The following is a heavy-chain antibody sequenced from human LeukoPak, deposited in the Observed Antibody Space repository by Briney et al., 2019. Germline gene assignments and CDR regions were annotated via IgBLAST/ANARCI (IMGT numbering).Heavy chain of an antibody. CDR3: ARLLVSVVWDAFDI. J-gene: IGHJ3*02. D-gene: IGHD2-15*01. CDR2: IYYSWST. CDR1: GGSISSYY. V-gene: IGHV4-59*01. Sequence: SETLSLTCTVSGGSISSYYWSWIRQPPGKGLEWMGYIYYSWSTNYNPSLKTRVTISVDTSKNQFSLTLSSVIAADKAVYYCARLLVSVVWDAFDIWGQGTMVTVSS.